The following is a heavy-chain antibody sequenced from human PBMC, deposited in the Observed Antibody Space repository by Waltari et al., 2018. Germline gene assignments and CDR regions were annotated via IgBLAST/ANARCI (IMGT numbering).Heavy chain of an antibody. V-gene: IGHV3-15*01. CDR1: GFTFSNIR. CDR2: IKSKIDGGTT. Sequence: EVQLVESGGNLVKEGGSLRLSCEVPGFTFSNIRLSWVRQAPGKGLDWVGRIKSKIDGGTTDYAAPVSGRFRISRDDSKNMFYLEMDSLKTEDTAVYFCAGGPGTYWSGLLDYWGPGTLVTVSS. CDR3: AGGPGTYWSGLLDY. D-gene: IGHD3-3*01. J-gene: IGHJ4*02.